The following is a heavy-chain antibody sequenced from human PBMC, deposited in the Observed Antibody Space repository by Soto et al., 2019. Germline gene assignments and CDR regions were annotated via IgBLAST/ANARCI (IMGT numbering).Heavy chain of an antibody. CDR3: ATSFGSGSRAFDY. CDR1: GDTFNFYT. V-gene: IGHV1-69*02. J-gene: IGHJ4*02. Sequence: QVQLVQSGAEVKKPGSSVKVSCKASGDTFNFYTINWVRQAPGLGLEWMGRFNPILSFSNSALKFQGRVTLTADKSTSTVYMVLSRLRSEDTAIYYCATSFGSGSRAFDYWGQGALVTVSS. D-gene: IGHD3-10*01. CDR2: FNPILSFS.